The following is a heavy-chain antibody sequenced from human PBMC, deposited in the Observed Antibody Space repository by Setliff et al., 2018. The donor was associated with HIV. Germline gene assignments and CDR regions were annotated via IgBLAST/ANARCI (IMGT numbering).Heavy chain of an antibody. V-gene: IGHV3-48*03. J-gene: IGHJ4*02. CDR3: ARGCVGGNCYSPTGDY. Sequence: GLEWVSYIDSSASTIKYADSVKGRFTISRDNAKNSLFLQMNSLRAEDTAVYYCARGCVGGNCYSPTGDYWGQGTLVTV. D-gene: IGHD2-15*01. CDR2: IDSSASTI.